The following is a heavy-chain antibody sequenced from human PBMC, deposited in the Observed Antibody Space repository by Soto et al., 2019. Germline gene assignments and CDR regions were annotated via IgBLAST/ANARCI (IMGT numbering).Heavy chain of an antibody. Sequence: QLQLQESGPGLLKPSETLSLTCTVSGGSISSSSYYWGWIRQPPGKGLEWVGTIYHNGNTYYNPSLKSRVTISADTSENQFSLKVNSVAAADTAVYYWARHYWDWTYNYHYMDVWGKGTAVTVSS. CDR2: IYHNGNT. CDR1: GGSISSSSYY. D-gene: IGHD1-1*01. CDR3: ARHYWDWTYNYHYMDV. V-gene: IGHV4-39*01. J-gene: IGHJ6*03.